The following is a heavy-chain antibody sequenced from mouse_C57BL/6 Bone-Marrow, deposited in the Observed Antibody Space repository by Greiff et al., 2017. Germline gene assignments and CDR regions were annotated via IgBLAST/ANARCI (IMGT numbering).Heavy chain of an antibody. D-gene: IGHD2-1*01. J-gene: IGHJ1*03. V-gene: IGHV2-2*01. CDR1: GFSFTSYG. CDR2: IWSGGST. Sequence: QVQLKQSGPGLVQPSQSLSITCTVSGFSFTSYGVHWVRQSPGKGLEWLGVIWSGGSTDYNAAFISRLSISKDNSKSQVFFKMNSLQADDTAIYYCARGDYGNYVGYFDVWGTGTTVTVSS. CDR3: ARGDYGNYVGYFDV.